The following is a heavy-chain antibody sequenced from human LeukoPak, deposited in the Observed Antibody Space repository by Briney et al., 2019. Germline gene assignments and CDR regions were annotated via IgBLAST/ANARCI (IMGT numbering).Heavy chain of an antibody. D-gene: IGHD2-21*02. CDR3: AREVAYCGGDCYNWFDP. Sequence: SETLSLTCTVSGGSINNFYWSWIRQPPGKGLEWIGYFYYSGSTYYNPSLKSRVTISVDTSKNQFSLKLSSVTAADTAVYYCAREVAYCGGDCYNWFDPWGQGTLVTVSS. CDR2: FYYSGST. CDR1: GGSINNFY. V-gene: IGHV4-59*06. J-gene: IGHJ5*02.